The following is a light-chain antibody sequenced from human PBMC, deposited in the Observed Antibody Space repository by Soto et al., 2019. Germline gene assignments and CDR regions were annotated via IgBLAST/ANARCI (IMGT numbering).Light chain of an antibody. CDR3: QQYGSSPQT. V-gene: IGKV3-20*01. Sequence: EIVLTQSPGTLSLSPGERATLSCRASQSVSSSYLAWYQQKPGQAPRLLIYGASSRATGIPDRFSGSGSGTDFTLTIRRLEPEGFAVYYCQQYGSSPQTFGQGTKVDIK. CDR1: QSVSSSY. J-gene: IGKJ1*01. CDR2: GAS.